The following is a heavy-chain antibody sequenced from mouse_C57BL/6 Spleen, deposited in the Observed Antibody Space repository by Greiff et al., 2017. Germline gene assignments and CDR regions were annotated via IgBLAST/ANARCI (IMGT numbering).Heavy chain of an antibody. CDR2: INPNYGTT. D-gene: IGHD2-4*01. J-gene: IGHJ4*01. V-gene: IGHV1-39*01. Sequence: EVKLMESGPELVKPGASVKISCKASGYSFTDYNMNWVKQSNGKSLEWIGVINPNYGTTSYNQKFKGKATLTVDQSSSTAYMQLNSLTSEDSAVYYCARGSIYYDYDGGDAMDYWGQGTSVTVSS. CDR1: GYSFTDYN. CDR3: ARGSIYYDYDGGDAMDY.